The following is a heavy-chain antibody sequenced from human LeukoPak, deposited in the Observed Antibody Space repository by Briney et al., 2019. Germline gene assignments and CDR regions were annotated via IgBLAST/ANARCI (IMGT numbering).Heavy chain of an antibody. D-gene: IGHD2-2*01. V-gene: IGHV4-59*08. Sequence: SETLSLTCTVSGGSISSYYWSWNRQPPGKGLEWIGYIYYSGSTNYNPSLKSRVTISVDTAKNQFSLKLSSVTAADTAVYYCARLSPFRVPARIDYWGQGTLVTVSS. J-gene: IGHJ4*02. CDR1: GGSISSYY. CDR3: ARLSPFRVPARIDY. CDR2: IYYSGST.